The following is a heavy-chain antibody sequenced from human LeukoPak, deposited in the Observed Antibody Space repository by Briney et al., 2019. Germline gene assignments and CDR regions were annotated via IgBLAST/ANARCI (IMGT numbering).Heavy chain of an antibody. Sequence: GGSLRLSCAASGFTVSSNYMSWVSQAQGKGMEWVSVFYSGGSTYYADSVKGRFTISTDNSKNTLYLQMNSLRAEDTAVYYCARAGWYDSSGYYFDYWGQGTLVTVSS. D-gene: IGHD3-22*01. V-gene: IGHV3-53*01. CDR1: GFTVSSNY. J-gene: IGHJ4*02. CDR2: FYSGGST. CDR3: ARAGWYDSSGYYFDY.